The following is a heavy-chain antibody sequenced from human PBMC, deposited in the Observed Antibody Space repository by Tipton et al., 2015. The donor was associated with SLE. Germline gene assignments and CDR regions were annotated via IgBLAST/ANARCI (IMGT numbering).Heavy chain of an antibody. J-gene: IGHJ4*02. D-gene: IGHD6-13*01. V-gene: IGHV4-30-4*01. CDR3: ARDRGIAAAEDY. CDR1: GGSISSGDYY. CDR2: IYYSGST. Sequence: TLSLTCTVSGGSISSGDYYWSWIRQPPGKGLEWIGYIYYSGSTYYNPSLKSRVTISVDTSKNQFSLKLSSVTAADTAVYYCARDRGIAAAEDYWGQGTLVTVSS.